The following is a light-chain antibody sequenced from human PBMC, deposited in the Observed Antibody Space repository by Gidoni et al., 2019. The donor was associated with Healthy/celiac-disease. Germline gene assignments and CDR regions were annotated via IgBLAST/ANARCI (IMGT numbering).Light chain of an antibody. CDR3: QQYNNWPPWT. CDR1: QSVSSN. V-gene: IGKV3-15*01. J-gene: IGKJ1*01. Sequence: EIVMTQSPATLSVSPGERATISCRASQSVSSNLAWYQQKPGQAPRLLLYGASPRATGIPARFSGSGSGTEFTLPISSLQSEDFSVYYCQQYNNWPPWTFGQGTKVEIK. CDR2: GAS.